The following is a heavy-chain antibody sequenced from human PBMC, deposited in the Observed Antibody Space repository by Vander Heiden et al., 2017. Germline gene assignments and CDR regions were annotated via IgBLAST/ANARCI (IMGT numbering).Heavy chain of an antibody. J-gene: IGHJ4*02. Sequence: QVQLVESGGGMVQPGRSVRLSCAACGFTFSNYAMHWVRQGPGKGLEWVAVIWFDGNIKYYGDSVKGRFTISRDNSKNTLYLQMNSLRAEDTAVYFCARGSPDFGDYSSDYWGQGTLVTVSS. V-gene: IGHV3-33*01. CDR3: ARGSPDFGDYSSDY. D-gene: IGHD2-21*02. CDR2: IWFDGNIK. CDR1: GFTFSNYA.